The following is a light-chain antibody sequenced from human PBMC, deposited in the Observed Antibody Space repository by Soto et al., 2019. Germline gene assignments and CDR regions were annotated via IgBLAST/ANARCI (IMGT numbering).Light chain of an antibody. CDR2: DAS. CDR3: QHRSNWPPYT. J-gene: IGKJ2*01. V-gene: IGKV3-11*01. CDR1: QSVSSY. Sequence: EIVLTQSPATLSLSPGERATLSCRASQSVSSYLAWYQQKPGQAPRLLTYDASNRASGIPSRFRGSGSGTDFTLTISSLEPEDFAVYYCQHRSNWPPYTFGQGTKLEMK.